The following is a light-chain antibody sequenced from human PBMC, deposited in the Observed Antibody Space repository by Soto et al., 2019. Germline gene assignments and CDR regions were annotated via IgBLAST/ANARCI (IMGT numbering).Light chain of an antibody. CDR3: QQRSNWPWT. V-gene: IGKV3-11*01. Sequence: EIVLTQSPATLSLPPGERATLSCRASQSISSYLAWYQQKPGQAPRLLIYDASNRATGIPARFSGSASGTDFTLTISSLEPEDFAVYYCQQRSNWPWTFGQGTKVDIK. CDR2: DAS. J-gene: IGKJ1*01. CDR1: QSISSY.